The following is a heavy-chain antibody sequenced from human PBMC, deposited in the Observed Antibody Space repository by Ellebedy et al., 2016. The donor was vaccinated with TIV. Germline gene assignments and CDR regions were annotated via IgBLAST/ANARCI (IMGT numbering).Heavy chain of an antibody. J-gene: IGHJ4*02. Sequence: GESLKISCAASGFTFSNAWMSWVRQAPGKGLEWVGRIKSKTDGETTDYAAPVKGRFTISRDDSKNTLYLQMNSLKTEDTAVYYCTTAPDYWGQGTLVTVSS. CDR1: GFTFSNAW. CDR2: IKSKTDGETT. V-gene: IGHV3-15*01. CDR3: TTAPDY.